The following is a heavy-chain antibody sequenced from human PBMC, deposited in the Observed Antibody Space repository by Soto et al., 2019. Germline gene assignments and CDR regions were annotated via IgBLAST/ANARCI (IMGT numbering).Heavy chain of an antibody. CDR1: GGSIIIDY. D-gene: IGHD3-10*01. J-gene: IGHJ6*03. V-gene: IGHV4-59*01. CDR3: ARQSSGRFGGYYYYYMDV. Sequence: SETLSLTCTVSGGSIIIDYWSWIRQPPGKGLEWIGYISYSGSTSYNPSLKGRVTMSVDTSKNQFSLKLNSVTPADTAVYFCARQSSGRFGGYYYYYMDVWGKGTTVTVSS. CDR2: ISYSGST.